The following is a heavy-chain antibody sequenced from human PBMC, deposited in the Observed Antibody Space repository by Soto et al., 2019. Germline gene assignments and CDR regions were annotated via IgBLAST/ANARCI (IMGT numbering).Heavy chain of an antibody. CDR1: GYSFTSYW. J-gene: IGHJ5*02. V-gene: IGHV5-51*01. Sequence: PGESLKISCKGSGYSFTSYWIAWVRQMPGKGLEWMGIIHPGDSETRYSPSFQGQVTFSADKSISTAYLQWSSVKASDTGMYYCAKLLLGGITYSWFDPRGQGTLVTVSS. D-gene: IGHD3-10*01. CDR2: IHPGDSET. CDR3: AKLLLGGITYSWFDP.